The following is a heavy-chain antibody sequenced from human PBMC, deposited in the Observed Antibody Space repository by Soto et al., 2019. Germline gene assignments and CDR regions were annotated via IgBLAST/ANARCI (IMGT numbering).Heavy chain of an antibody. CDR1: GYTFTSYA. V-gene: IGHV1-3*01. D-gene: IGHD3-16*02. CDR3: AREGMMTFGGVIVHFDY. J-gene: IGHJ4*02. Sequence: QVQLVQSGAEVKKPGASVKVSCKASGYTFTSYAMHWVRQAPGQRLEWMGWFNAGNGNTKYSQKFQGRVTITRDTAASTAYMELSSLRSEDTAVYYCAREGMMTFGGVIVHFDYWGQGTLVTVSS. CDR2: FNAGNGNT.